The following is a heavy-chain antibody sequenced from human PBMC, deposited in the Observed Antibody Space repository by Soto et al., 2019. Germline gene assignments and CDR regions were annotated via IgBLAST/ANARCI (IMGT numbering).Heavy chain of an antibody. CDR1: GGSISSTGYY. V-gene: IGHV4-39*01. J-gene: IGHJ5*01. CDR2: LSYRGSP. Sequence: SDTLSLTCTVSGGSISSTGYYWAWVRQPPGKGLEWIGTLSYRGSPSYNLHFKDRVTISADTSKNQLSLRLHSVTAADTASYFWATLFWGITGKPGRHVAWFDPWGEGTLVTVSS. D-gene: IGHD3-16*01. CDR3: ATLFWGITGKPGRHVAWFDP.